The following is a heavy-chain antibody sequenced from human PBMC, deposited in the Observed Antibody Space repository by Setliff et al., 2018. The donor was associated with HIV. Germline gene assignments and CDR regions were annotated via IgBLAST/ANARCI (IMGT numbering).Heavy chain of an antibody. CDR2: IHHSGGT. CDR3: ARLPDINSWPFDY. J-gene: IGHJ4*01. CDR1: YGSISGHY. Sequence: PSETLSLTCTVSYGSISGHYWTWIRQPPGKGLEWIGYIHHSGGTQYNPSLMSRLTMSVVSSKNQFSLSLSSVTAADTAVYYCARLPDINSWPFDYWGRGTLVTVSS. D-gene: IGHD6-13*01. V-gene: IGHV4-59*11.